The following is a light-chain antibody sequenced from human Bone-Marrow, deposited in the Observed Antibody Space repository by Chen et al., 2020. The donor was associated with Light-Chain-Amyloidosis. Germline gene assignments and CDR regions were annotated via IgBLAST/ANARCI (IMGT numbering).Light chain of an antibody. CDR3: QQYANSPIT. CDR1: QSVGNNF. J-gene: IGKJ5*01. Sequence: EIALTQPPATLSVSPGERTTLFCRASQSVGNNFLAWYQQKPGQSPRLLIYRASARATGTPDRFSGSGSGTDFTLTVTRLEPDDSAVYYCQQYANSPITFGQGTRLEIK. CDR2: RAS. V-gene: IGKV3-20*01.